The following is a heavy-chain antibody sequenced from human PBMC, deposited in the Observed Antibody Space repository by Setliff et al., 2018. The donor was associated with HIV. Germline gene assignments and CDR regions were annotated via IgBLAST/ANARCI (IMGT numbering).Heavy chain of an antibody. J-gene: IGHJ6*03. CDR3: ARHGAFYYYYYMDV. Sequence: SETLSLTCTVSGGSISGYYWSWIRQPPGKGLEWIGYIYYIGNTNYNPSLKGRVTLSVDTSKNQLSLKLSSVTAADTAVYYCARHGAFYYYYYMDVWGKGTTVTVSS. CDR1: GGSISGYY. V-gene: IGHV4-59*01. CDR2: IYYIGNT.